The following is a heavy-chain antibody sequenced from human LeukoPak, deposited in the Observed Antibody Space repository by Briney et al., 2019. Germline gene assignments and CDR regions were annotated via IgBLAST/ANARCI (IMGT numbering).Heavy chain of an antibody. CDR2: INHSGST. D-gene: IGHD5-18*01. CDR3: ATGYNYGY. Sequence: SETLSLTCAVYGGSFSGYYWSWIRQPPGKGLEWIGEINHSGSTNYNPSLKSRVTISVDTSKNQFSLKLSSVTAADTAVYYCATGYNYGYWGQGTLVTVSS. CDR1: GGSFSGYY. V-gene: IGHV4-34*01. J-gene: IGHJ4*02.